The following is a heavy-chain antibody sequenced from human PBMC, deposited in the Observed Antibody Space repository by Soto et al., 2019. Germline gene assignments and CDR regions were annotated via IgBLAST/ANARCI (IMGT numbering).Heavy chain of an antibody. CDR2: VYFSGNT. CDR1: GGSLSSYY. J-gene: IGHJ5*02. V-gene: IGHV4-59*01. CDR3: GSVRPSGYVLS. D-gene: IGHD6-25*01. Sequence: SETLSLTCTVSGGSLSSYYWSWMRQSPGKGLEWIGYVYFSGNTNYNPSLKSRVTISIDTSKNQFSLRLASVTAADTAFYYCGSVRPSGYVLSWGQGTLVTVSP.